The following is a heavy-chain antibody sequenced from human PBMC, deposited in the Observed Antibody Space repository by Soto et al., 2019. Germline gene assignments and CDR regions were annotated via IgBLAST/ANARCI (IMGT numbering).Heavy chain of an antibody. CDR1: AFSLSTGGVG. J-gene: IGHJ6*02. D-gene: IGHD2-21*02. V-gene: IGHV2-5*02. Sequence: QITLKESGPTLVKPTQTLTLTCTFSAFSLSTGGVGVGWIRQPPGKALEWLALIYWDDDKRYSPSLRSRLTITKDTSKNPVXLXIXXMDPVDTSTYYCIQSRCGGDCLQSYASYYYYGMDVWGQGTTVTVSS. CDR2: IYWDDDK. CDR3: IQSRCGGDCLQSYASYYYYGMDV.